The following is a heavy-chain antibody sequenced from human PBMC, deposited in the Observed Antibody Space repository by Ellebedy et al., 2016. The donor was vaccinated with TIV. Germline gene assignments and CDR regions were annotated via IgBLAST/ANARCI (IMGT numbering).Heavy chain of an antibody. Sequence: GESLKISCAASGFPFSSHDMHWVRQGTGKGLEWVSAIGSAGDTSYSGSVKGRFTIPRENGKNSVYLQMNSLRAEDTAVYYCARASAGLDYWGQGTLVTVSS. J-gene: IGHJ4*02. D-gene: IGHD6-13*01. V-gene: IGHV3-13*01. CDR2: IGSAGDT. CDR3: ARASAGLDY. CDR1: GFPFSSHD.